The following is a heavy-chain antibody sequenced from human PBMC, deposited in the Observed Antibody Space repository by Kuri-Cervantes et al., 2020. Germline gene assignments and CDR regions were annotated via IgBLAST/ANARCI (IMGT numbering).Heavy chain of an antibody. CDR3: ARGSIAAAGASTFDY. V-gene: IGHV4-34*01. Sequence: SETLSLTCAVYGGSFSGYYWSWIRQPPGKGLEWIGEINHSGGTNYNPSLKSRVTISVDTSKNQFSLKLSSVTAADTAVYYCARGSIAAAGASTFDYWGQGTLVTVSS. J-gene: IGHJ4*02. CDR2: INHSGGT. CDR1: GGSFSGYY. D-gene: IGHD6-13*01.